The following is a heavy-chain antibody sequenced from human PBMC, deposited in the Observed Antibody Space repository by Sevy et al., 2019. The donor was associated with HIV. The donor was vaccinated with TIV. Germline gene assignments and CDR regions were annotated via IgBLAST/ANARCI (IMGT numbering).Heavy chain of an antibody. CDR3: TTGVGATTSYYYYYMDV. CDR2: IKSKPDGGTT. CDR1: GFTFSNAW. Sequence: GGSLRLSCAASGFTFSNAWMSWVRQAPGKGLEWVGRIKSKPDGGTTDYAAPVKGRFTISRDDSKNTLYLQMNSLKTGDTAVYYCTTGVGATTSYYYYYMDVWGKGTTVTVSS. D-gene: IGHD1-26*01. J-gene: IGHJ6*03. V-gene: IGHV3-15*01.